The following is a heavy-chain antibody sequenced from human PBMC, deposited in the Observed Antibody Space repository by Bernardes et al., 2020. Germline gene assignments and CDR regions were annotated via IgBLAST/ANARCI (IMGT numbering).Heavy chain of an antibody. Sequence: ASVKVSCKASGYTFTSYGISWVRQAPGQGLEWMGWISAYNGNTNYAQKLQGRVTMTTDTSTSTAYMELRSLRSDDTAVYYFARESPASAKYCSSTSCYVYYYYYGMDVWGQGTTVTVSS. CDR3: ARESPASAKYCSSTSCYVYYYYYGMDV. D-gene: IGHD2-2*01. CDR2: ISAYNGNT. J-gene: IGHJ6*02. V-gene: IGHV1-18*01. CDR1: GYTFTSYG.